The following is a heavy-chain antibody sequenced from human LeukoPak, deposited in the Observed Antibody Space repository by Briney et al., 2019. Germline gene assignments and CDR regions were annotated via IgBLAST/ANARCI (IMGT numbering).Heavy chain of an antibody. CDR2: FYYSGST. J-gene: IGHJ4*02. V-gene: IGHV4-39*01. D-gene: IGHD3-3*01. CDR1: GGSISSSSYY. Sequence: SETLSLTCTVSGGSISSSSYYWGWIRQPPGKGLEWIGSFYYSGSTYYNPSLKSRVTISVDTSKNQFSLKLSSVTAADTAVYYCARLQRKITIFGVVIHYFDYWGQGTLVTVSS. CDR3: ARLQRKITIFGVVIHYFDY.